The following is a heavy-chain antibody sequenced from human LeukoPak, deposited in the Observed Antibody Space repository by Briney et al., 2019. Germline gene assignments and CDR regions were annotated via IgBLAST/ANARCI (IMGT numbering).Heavy chain of an antibody. CDR3: GRDALVGYFSYYYMDV. V-gene: IGHV4-34*01. Sequence: SETLSLTCAVYGGSFSGYYWSWIRQPPGKGLEWIGEINHSGSTNYNPSLKSRVTISVDTSKNQFSLKLSSVTAADTAVYYCGRDALVGYFSYYYMDVWGKGTTVTVSS. CDR1: GGSFSGYY. CDR2: INHSGST. D-gene: IGHD2-15*01. J-gene: IGHJ6*03.